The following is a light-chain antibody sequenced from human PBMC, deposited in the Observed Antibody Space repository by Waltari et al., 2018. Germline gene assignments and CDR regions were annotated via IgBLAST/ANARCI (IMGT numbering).Light chain of an antibody. J-gene: IGLJ3*02. CDR3: CSFTDTSIWV. CDR2: VVT. Sequence: QSALTQPASVSGSPGQSMPISCTGTNSDIGKYYLPPRYQPHPGKAPKLLIYVVTHPPSGISNHFSGSKSGNTASLTISGLQPEDEANYYCCSFTDTSIWVFGGGTKLTVL. V-gene: IGLV2-23*02. CDR1: NSDIGKYYL.